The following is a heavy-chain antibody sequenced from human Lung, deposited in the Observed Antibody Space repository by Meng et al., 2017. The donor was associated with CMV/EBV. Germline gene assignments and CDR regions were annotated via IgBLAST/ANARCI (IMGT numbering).Heavy chain of an antibody. CDR3: AREDSGSFTRYNWFDP. CDR2: IRKDGSYK. J-gene: IGHJ5*02. CDR1: GFIFPAFC. V-gene: IGHV3-7*01. Sequence: GGSLRLXCAASGFIFPAFCMSWVRQAPGKGLEWVTNIRKDGSYKYSVDSVKGRFTNSRDNVRNSLFLHMNSLRAEDTAVYYCAREDSGSFTRYNWFDPWGHGTXVTVSS. D-gene: IGHD1-26*01.